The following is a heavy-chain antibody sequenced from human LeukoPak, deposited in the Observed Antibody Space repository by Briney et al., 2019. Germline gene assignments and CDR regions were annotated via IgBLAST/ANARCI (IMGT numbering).Heavy chain of an antibody. D-gene: IGHD2-2*02. V-gene: IGHV4-39*07. J-gene: IGHJ5*02. CDR1: GGSIRSSSHY. CDR3: ASTPDAPYCSSTSCYTFRFDP. Sequence: SETLSLTCTVSGGSIRSSSHYWGWIRQTPGKGLEWIGSIYYSGSTYYNPSLKSRVTISVDTSKNQFSLKLSSVTAADTAVYYCASTPDAPYCSSTSCYTFRFDPWGQGTLVTVSS. CDR2: IYYSGST.